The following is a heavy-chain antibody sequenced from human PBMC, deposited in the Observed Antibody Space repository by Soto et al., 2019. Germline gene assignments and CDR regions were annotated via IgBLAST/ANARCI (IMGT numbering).Heavy chain of an antibody. CDR3: ARSVFP. V-gene: IGHV4-59*06. CDR1: GGSISSYY. J-gene: IGHJ5*02. Sequence: SEILSLTCTVSGGSISSYYWNWIRQHPGKGLEWIGYFYYSGSTYYNPSLKSRVTISVNTSKNQFSLKLSSVTAADTAVYYCARSVFPWGQGTLVTVSS. CDR2: FYYSGST.